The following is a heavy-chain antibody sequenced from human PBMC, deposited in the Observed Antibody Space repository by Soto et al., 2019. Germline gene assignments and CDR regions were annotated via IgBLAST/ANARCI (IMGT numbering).Heavy chain of an antibody. D-gene: IGHD6-13*01. CDR3: AHSTLSAGGTYDY. CDR2: IYWDGDR. V-gene: IGHV2-5*02. Sequence: QITLEESGPTLVKPTQTLMLTCTFSGFSLSTEGVSVGWIRQPPGKALEWLAIIYWDGDRRYSPSVKNRLFISKVASKDQRVFTITNMDPDDTATYYCAHSTLSAGGTYDYSGHAILVTVSA. J-gene: IGHJ4*01. CDR1: GFSLSTEGVS.